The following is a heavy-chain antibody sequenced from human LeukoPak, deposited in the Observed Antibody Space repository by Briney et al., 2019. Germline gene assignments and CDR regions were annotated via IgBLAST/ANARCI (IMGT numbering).Heavy chain of an antibody. D-gene: IGHD2-2*01. CDR1: GFTFSSYS. CDR3: ARVVTAAWNWFDP. Sequence: GGSLRLSCAASGFTFSSYSMNWVRQAPGKGLEWVSSISSSGSFIYYADSVKGRLTTSRDNAKNSLYLQMNSLRADDTAVYYCARVVTAAWNWFDPWGQGTLVTVSS. V-gene: IGHV3-21*01. CDR2: ISSSGSFI. J-gene: IGHJ5*02.